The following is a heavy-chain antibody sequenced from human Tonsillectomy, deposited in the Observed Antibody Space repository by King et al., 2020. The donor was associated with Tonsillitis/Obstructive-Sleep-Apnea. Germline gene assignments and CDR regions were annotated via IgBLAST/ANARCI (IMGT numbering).Heavy chain of an antibody. CDR1: GFTDSTSY. D-gene: IGHD2/OR15-2a*01. J-gene: IGHJ4*02. Sequence: VQLVESGGALIQPGGSLRLSCAASGFTDSTSYMSWLRQGPGKGLEWVSVLYSGGGTYYADSVKGRFTISSDNSTNTLYLQMNSVRAEDTAVYYCARGRPFYDFHRWGQGTLVTVSS. V-gene: IGHV3-53*01. CDR3: ARGRPFYDFHR. CDR2: LYSGGGT.